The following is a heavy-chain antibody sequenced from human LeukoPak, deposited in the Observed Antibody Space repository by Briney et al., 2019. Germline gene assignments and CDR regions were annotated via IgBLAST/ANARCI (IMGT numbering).Heavy chain of an antibody. CDR1: GFTFSSYG. Sequence: GGSLRLSCAASGFTFSSYGMHWFRQAPGKGLEWVAFIRYDGSNKYYADAVKGRFTISRDNFKNTLYLQMNSLRAEDTAVYYCGSSGPPGGYFDYGGQGTLVTVSS. J-gene: IGHJ4*02. V-gene: IGHV3-30*02. D-gene: IGHD1-26*01. CDR3: GSSGPPGGYFDY. CDR2: IRYDGSNK.